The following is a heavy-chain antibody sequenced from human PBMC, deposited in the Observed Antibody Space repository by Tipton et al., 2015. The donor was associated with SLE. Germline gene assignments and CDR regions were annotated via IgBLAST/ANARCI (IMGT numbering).Heavy chain of an antibody. CDR2: IYSSGDR. CDR1: GGSISFDY. D-gene: IGHD5/OR15-5a*01. Sequence: TLSLTCTVSGGSISFDYWSWIRQSAGRGLEWIGRIYSSGDRDYNPSLENRVTMSLDASKNQFSLKLTSVTATDTAVYYCARESLSRLDYWGQGMLATVS. CDR3: ARESLSRLDY. J-gene: IGHJ4*02. V-gene: IGHV4-4*07.